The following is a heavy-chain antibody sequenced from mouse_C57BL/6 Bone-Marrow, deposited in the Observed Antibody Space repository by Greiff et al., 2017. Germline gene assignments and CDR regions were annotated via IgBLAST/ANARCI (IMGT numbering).Heavy chain of an antibody. CDR3: AREGSSPWFAY. D-gene: IGHD1-1*01. V-gene: IGHV1-69*01. J-gene: IGHJ3*01. Sequence: QVQLQQPGAELVMPGASVKLSCKASGYTFTSYWMHWVKQRPGQGLEWIGEIDPSDSYTNYNQKFKGKSTLTVDKSSSTAYMQLSSLTSEYSAVYYCAREGSSPWFAYWGQGTLVTVSA. CDR2: IDPSDSYT. CDR1: GYTFTSYW.